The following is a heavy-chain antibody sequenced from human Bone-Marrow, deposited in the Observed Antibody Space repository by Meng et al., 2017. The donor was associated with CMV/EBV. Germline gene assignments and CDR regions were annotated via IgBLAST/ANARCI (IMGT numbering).Heavy chain of an antibody. Sequence: GESLKISCAASGFTFSSYAMHWVRQAPGKGLEWVAVISYDGSNKYYADSVKGRFTISRDNSKNTLYLQMNSLRAEDTAVYYCARDPNTYYYDSSGFPDYWGQGTLVTVAS. V-gene: IGHV3-30-3*01. J-gene: IGHJ4*02. CDR2: ISYDGSNK. CDR1: GFTFSSYA. CDR3: ARDPNTYYYDSSGFPDY. D-gene: IGHD3-22*01.